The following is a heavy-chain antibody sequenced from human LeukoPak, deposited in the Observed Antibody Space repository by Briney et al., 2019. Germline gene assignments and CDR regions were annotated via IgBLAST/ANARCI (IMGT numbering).Heavy chain of an antibody. V-gene: IGHV4-39*07. CDR3: ARSGSGYLRYYFDY. CDR1: GGSISSSSYY. CDR2: IYYSGST. D-gene: IGHD5-12*01. J-gene: IGHJ4*02. Sequence: SVTLSLTCTVSGGSISSSSYYLGWIRQPPGKGREWIGSIYYSGSTYYNPSLRSRVTISVDTSKNQFSLKLSSVTAADTAVYYCARSGSGYLRYYFDYWGQGTLVTVSS.